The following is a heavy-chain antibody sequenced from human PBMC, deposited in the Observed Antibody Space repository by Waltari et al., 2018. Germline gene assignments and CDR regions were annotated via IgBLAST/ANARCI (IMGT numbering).Heavy chain of an antibody. CDR1: GSTFSSYA. D-gene: IGHD2-15*01. CDR2: FVGNGCDT. V-gene: IGHV3-23*04. CDR3: ARKRGGYCSGGLCYRYDY. Sequence: EVKLVVSGGNYLQTGGALRLCGVASGSTFSSYALTGVRQAPGKGLEWVSSFVGNGCDTYYADSVKGRSTISRDNSKSTLYLQMNSLRAEDTAIYDCARKRGGYCSGGLCYRYDYWGQGTRVTVSS. J-gene: IGHJ4*02.